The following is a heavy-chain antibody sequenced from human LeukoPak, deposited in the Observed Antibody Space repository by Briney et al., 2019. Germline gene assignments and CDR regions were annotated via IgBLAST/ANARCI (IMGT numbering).Heavy chain of an antibody. V-gene: IGHV1-2*02. CDR3: ARERLEEYIVVVPAAMPGGSYYYYMDV. Sequence: ASVKVSCKASGYTFTGYYMHWVRQAPGQGLEWMGWINPNSGGTNYAQKFQGRVTMTRDTSISTAYMELSRLRSDDTAVYCCARERLEEYIVVVPAAMPGGSYYYYMDVWGKGTTVTVSS. CDR1: GYTFTGYY. D-gene: IGHD2-2*01. J-gene: IGHJ6*03. CDR2: INPNSGGT.